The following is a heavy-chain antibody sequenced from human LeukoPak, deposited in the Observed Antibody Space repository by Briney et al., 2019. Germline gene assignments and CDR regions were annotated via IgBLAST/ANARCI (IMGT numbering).Heavy chain of an antibody. CDR1: GFTFSSYW. V-gene: IGHV3-74*01. CDR3: AREGANAFQDY. J-gene: IGHJ4*02. CDR2: INSDGSDI. D-gene: IGHD3-3*02. Sequence: GGSLRLSCAASGFTFSSYWMHWVRQVPGKGLEWFSRINSDGSDISYTDSVKGRFTISRDNAKNTLYLQMNSLRAEDTAVYYCAREGANAFQDYWGQGTLVTVSS.